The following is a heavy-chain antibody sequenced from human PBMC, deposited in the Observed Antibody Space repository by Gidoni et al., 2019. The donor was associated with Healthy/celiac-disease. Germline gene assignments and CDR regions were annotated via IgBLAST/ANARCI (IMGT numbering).Heavy chain of an antibody. CDR1: GCSISSGSYY. D-gene: IGHD3-10*01. CDR2: IYTSGSP. V-gene: IGHV4-61*02. Sequence: QVQLQESGPGLVKPSQTLSPTCPVSGCSISSGSYYWSWTRQPAGKGLEWIGRIYTSGSPNYNPSLKSRVTISVDTSKNQFSLKLSSVTAADTAVYYCARWGGDDYYYYYGMDVWGQGTTVTVSS. J-gene: IGHJ6*02. CDR3: ARWGGDDYYYYYGMDV.